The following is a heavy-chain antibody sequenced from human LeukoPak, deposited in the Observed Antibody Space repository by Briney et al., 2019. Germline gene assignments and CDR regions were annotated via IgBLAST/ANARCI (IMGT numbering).Heavy chain of an antibody. CDR2: MSYDGRNE. Sequence: GGSLRLSCAASGFIFSDYAMHWVRQSPGKGLEWVAFMSYDGRNEYYADSVKGRFAISRDNYKNTLHLQMNRLRPGDTAVYYCAREGGPYYHPSSPFDYWGLGTLVTVSS. D-gene: IGHD3-22*01. J-gene: IGHJ4*02. CDR1: GFIFSDYA. CDR3: AREGGPYYHPSSPFDY. V-gene: IGHV3-30*09.